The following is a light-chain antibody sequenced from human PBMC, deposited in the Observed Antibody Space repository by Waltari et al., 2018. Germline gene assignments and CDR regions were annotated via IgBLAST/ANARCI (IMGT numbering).Light chain of an antibody. CDR2: KAS. CDR1: QSISTW. Sequence: DIKMTKSTSTVSASVGDRVTLTCRASQSISTWLAWYQQKPGKAPKLLIYKASDLESGVPSRFSGSGSGTEFTLTISSLQPDDFATYYCQHYNTYPVTFGQGTKLDI. V-gene: IGKV1-5*03. CDR3: QHYNTYPVT. J-gene: IGKJ2*01.